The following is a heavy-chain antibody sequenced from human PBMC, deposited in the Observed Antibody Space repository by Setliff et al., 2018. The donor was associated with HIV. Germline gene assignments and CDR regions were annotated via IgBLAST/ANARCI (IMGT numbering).Heavy chain of an antibody. Sequence: SVKVSCKASGGTFSSYSITWVRQAPGQGLEWMGGIIPIFNTANYAQKFQGRVTITADESTSTAYMELSSLGFEDTAVYYCARGSGGYCSGGSCYFGFGLALWGQGTTVTVSS. CDR1: GGTFSSYS. CDR2: IIPIFNTA. J-gene: IGHJ6*02. D-gene: IGHD2-15*01. V-gene: IGHV1-69*13. CDR3: ARGSGGYCSGGSCYFGFGLAL.